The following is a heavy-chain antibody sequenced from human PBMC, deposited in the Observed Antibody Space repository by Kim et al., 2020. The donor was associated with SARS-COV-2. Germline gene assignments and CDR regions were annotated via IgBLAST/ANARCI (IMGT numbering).Heavy chain of an antibody. CDR2: IYYSGST. D-gene: IGHD6-6*01. J-gene: IGHJ5*02. V-gene: IGHV4-59*01. Sequence: SETLSLTCTVSGGSISSYYWSWIRQPPGKGLEWIGYIYYSGSTNYNPSLKSRVTISVDTSKNQFSLKLSSVTAADTAVYYCARVLGSSSSEWFDPWGRGTLVTVSS. CDR1: GGSISSYY. CDR3: ARVLGSSSSEWFDP.